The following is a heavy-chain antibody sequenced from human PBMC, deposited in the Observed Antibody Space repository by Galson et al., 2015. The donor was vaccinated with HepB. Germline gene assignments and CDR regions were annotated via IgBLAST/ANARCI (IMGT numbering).Heavy chain of an antibody. Sequence: SLRLSCAASGFTFSDYYMSWIRQAPGKGLEWVSYISSSGSTIYYADSVKGRFTISRDNAKNSLYLQVNSLRAEDTAAYYCARDTLREAYGPLIYYYYYGMDVWGQGTTVTVSS. J-gene: IGHJ6*02. V-gene: IGHV3-11*01. CDR3: ARDTLREAYGPLIYYYYYGMDV. CDR1: GFTFSDYY. D-gene: IGHD2/OR15-2a*01. CDR2: ISSSGSTI.